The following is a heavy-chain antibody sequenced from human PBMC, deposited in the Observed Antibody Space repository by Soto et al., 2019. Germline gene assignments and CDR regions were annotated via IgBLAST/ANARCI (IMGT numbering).Heavy chain of an antibody. CDR3: ARDEEQAHGDLFDY. Sequence: ESGGGVVQPGRSLRLSCAASGFTFSSYAMHWVRQAPGKGLEWVAVISYDGSNKYYADSVKGRFTISRDNSKNTLYLQMNSLRAEDTAVYYCARDEEQAHGDLFDYWGQGTLVTVSS. CDR2: ISYDGSNK. J-gene: IGHJ4*02. V-gene: IGHV3-30-3*01. D-gene: IGHD7-27*01. CDR1: GFTFSSYA.